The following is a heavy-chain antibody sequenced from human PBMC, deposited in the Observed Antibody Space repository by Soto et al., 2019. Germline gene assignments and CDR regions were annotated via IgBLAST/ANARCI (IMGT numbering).Heavy chain of an antibody. Sequence: XETLSLTCSVYGLSFSGYYWSWIRQPPGKGLDWIGEINHSGSTNYNPSLKSRVTISVDTSKNQISLKLSSVTAADTAVYYCARDKFGGDSSSWYGRAHYYYYGMDVWGQGTTVTVSS. CDR1: GLSFSGYY. CDR3: ARDKFGGDSSSWYGRAHYYYYGMDV. D-gene: IGHD6-13*01. J-gene: IGHJ6*02. V-gene: IGHV4-34*01. CDR2: INHSGST.